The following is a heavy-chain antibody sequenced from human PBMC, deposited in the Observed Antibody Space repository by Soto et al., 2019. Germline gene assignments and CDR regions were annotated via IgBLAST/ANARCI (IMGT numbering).Heavy chain of an antibody. Sequence: QVQLVESGGGVVQPGRSLRLSCAASGFTFSSYAMHWVRQAPGKGLEWVAVISYDGSNNSYADTVKGRFTISRDNSKNTLYLQMNSLRAEDTAVYYCARTQYSYGSLGYYYYGMDVWGQGTTVTVSS. D-gene: IGHD5-18*01. CDR2: ISYDGSNN. CDR1: GFTFSSYA. J-gene: IGHJ6*02. V-gene: IGHV3-30-3*01. CDR3: ARTQYSYGSLGYYYYGMDV.